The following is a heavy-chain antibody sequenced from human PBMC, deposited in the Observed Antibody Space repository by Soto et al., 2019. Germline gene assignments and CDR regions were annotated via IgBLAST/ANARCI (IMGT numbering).Heavy chain of an antibody. CDR2: INPNSGGT. J-gene: IGHJ4*02. Sequence: GASVKVSCKASGYTFTGYYMHWVRQAPGQGLEWMGWINPNSGGTNYAQKFQGRVTMTRDTSISTAYMELSRLRSDDTAVCYCARGLGEFTYYFDYWGQGTLVTVSS. V-gene: IGHV1-2*02. D-gene: IGHD3-10*01. CDR3: ARGLGEFTYYFDY. CDR1: GYTFTGYY.